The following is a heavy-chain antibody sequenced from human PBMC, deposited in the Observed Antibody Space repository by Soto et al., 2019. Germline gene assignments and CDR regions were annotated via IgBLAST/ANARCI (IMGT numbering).Heavy chain of an antibody. CDR1: GFVFSDYA. V-gene: IGHV3-23*01. CDR2: ISAGGSDT. J-gene: IGHJ4*02. D-gene: IGHD2-2*01. Sequence: EVQLLDSGGGWVQPGGSLRLSCVASGFVFSDYAMSWVRQAPGKGLEWVSAISAGGSDTYYADSVKGRFTVSRVNSKNKLYLQMTTLRAEDTAIYYCASVPIWCGSSSCYTEGFDSWGQGTLVTVSS. CDR3: ASVPIWCGSSSCYTEGFDS.